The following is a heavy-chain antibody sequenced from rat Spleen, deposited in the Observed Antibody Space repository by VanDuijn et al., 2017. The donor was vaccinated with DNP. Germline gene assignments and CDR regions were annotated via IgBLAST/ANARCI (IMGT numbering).Heavy chain of an antibody. CDR2: ISTSGSRT. CDR1: GFTFSNYY. J-gene: IGHJ2*01. V-gene: IGHV5-46*01. D-gene: IGHD4-3*01. CDR3: AKNSGYYFDY. Sequence: EVQLVESGGGVVQPGRSMELSCAASGFTFSNYYMAWVRQAPKKGLEWVATISTSGSRTYYPDSVKGRFTISRDNAKSSLYLQMNSLKSEDTATYYCAKNSGYYFDYWGQGVMVTVSS.